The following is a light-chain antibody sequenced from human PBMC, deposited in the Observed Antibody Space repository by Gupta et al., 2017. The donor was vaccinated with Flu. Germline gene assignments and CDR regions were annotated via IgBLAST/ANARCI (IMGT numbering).Light chain of an antibody. V-gene: IGLV1-40*01. CDR1: SSNIGAHHR. J-gene: IGLJ3*02. CDR2: DTP. CDR3: KCYAHRLHYWM. Sequence: QSLLTQPPPVSLAPGQRVTISCTGSSSNIGAHHRVHWYLQLPGAVPNLLIYDTPNRPAGVPDRLPAPPPGTSASPANAGPAADDEADYYSKCYAHRLHYWMLRRGPKRTV.